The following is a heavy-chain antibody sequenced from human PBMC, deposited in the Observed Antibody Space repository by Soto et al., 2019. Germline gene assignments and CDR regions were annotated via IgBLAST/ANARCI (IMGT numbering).Heavy chain of an antibody. V-gene: IGHV3-23*01. CDR2: ISGSGGST. D-gene: IGHD2-2*01. CDR3: AKVMVVPAAMRRYYFDY. J-gene: IGHJ4*02. CDR1: GFTFSSYA. Sequence: GESLKISCAASGFTFSSYAMSWVRQAPGKGLEWVSAISGSGGSTYYADSVKGRFTISRDNSKNTLYLQMNSLRAEDTAVYYCAKVMVVPAAMRRYYFDYWGQGTLVTVSS.